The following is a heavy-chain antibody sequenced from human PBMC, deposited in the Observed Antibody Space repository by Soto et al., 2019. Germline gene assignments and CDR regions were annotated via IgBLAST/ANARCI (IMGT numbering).Heavy chain of an antibody. CDR2: IYTSVST. Sequence: SKTLSLTCTVSGGSISSYYWSWIRQPAGKGLEWIGRIYTSVSTNYNPSLTSRVTMSVDTSKNQFSLKLSSVTAADTPVYYCAGDGWSSGSSNYHYYGMAVWDPGTRLAVS. CDR1: GGSISSYY. V-gene: IGHV4-4*07. J-gene: IGHJ6*02. D-gene: IGHD3-22*01. CDR3: AGDGWSSGSSNYHYYGMAV.